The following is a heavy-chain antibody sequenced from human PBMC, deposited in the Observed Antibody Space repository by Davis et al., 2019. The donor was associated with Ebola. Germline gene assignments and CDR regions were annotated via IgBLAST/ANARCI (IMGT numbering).Heavy chain of an antibody. V-gene: IGHV3-15*07. CDR3: VTDRNHESLFGY. J-gene: IGHJ4*02. CDR1: DFTFSNAW. CDR2: IKSKADGGTA. Sequence: GESLKISCAASDFTFSNAWMNWVRQAPGKGLEWVGRIKSKADGGTADYAAPVKGRCTISRDDSKRTLYLQMNSLKAEDTAVYYCVTDRNHESLFGYWGQGTLVAVSS.